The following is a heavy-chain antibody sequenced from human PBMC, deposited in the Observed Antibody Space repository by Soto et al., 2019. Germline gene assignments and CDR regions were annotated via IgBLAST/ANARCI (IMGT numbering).Heavy chain of an antibody. CDR1: GFTFSSYG. D-gene: IGHD5-18*01. V-gene: IGHV3-30*18. CDR2: ISYDGSNK. Sequence: GGSLRLSCAASGFTFSSYGMHWVRQAPGKGLEWVAVISYDGSNKYYADSVKGRFTISRDNSKNTLYLQMNSLRAEDTAVYYCAKNRAIHGTDWGQGTLVTVS. CDR3: AKNRAIHGTD. J-gene: IGHJ4*02.